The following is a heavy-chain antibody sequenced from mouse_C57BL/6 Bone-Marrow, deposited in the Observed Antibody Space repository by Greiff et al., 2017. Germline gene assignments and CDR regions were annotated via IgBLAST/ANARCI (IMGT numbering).Heavy chain of an antibody. J-gene: IGHJ3*01. CDR3: ARRSYYGSSFAY. CDR2: IYPGSGST. Sequence: QVQLQQPGAELVKPGASVKMSCKASGYTFTSYWITWVKQRPGQGLEWIGDIYPGSGSTNYNEKFKSKATLTVDTSSSTAYMQLSSLTSEDSAVYYCARRSYYGSSFAYWGQGTLVTVSA. CDR1: GYTFTSYW. V-gene: IGHV1-55*01. D-gene: IGHD1-1*01.